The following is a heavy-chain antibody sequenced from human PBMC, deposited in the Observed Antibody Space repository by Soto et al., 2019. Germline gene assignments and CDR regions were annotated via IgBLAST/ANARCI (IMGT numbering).Heavy chain of an antibody. CDR2: IVVGSGNT. J-gene: IGHJ3*02. V-gene: IGHV1-58*02. CDR1: GFTFTSSA. Sequence: ASVKVSCKASGFTFTSSAMQWVRHARGQRLEWIGWIVVGSGNTNYAQKFQERVTITRDMSTSTAYMELSSLRSEDTAVYYCAAARMAGFTVPSAGGVDAFDIWGQGTMVTVSS. CDR3: AAARMAGFTVPSAGGVDAFDI. D-gene: IGHD4-17*01.